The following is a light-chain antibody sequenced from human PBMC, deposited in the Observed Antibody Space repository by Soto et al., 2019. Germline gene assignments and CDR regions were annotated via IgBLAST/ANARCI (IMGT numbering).Light chain of an antibody. CDR3: QQYYHSPLT. J-gene: IGKJ4*01. Sequence: EVVLTQSPGTLSLSPGERATLSCRASQSVSSTYVAWYQHIPGQTPRLLIYGASNRATGIPDRFSGSGSGTDFTLTISRLEPEDFAVYYCQQYYHSPLTFGGGTKVEIK. V-gene: IGKV3-20*01. CDR1: QSVSSTY. CDR2: GAS.